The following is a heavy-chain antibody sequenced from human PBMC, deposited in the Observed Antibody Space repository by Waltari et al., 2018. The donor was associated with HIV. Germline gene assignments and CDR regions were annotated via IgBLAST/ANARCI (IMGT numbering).Heavy chain of an antibody. CDR3: AREKKLGLDGMDV. J-gene: IGHJ6*02. D-gene: IGHD3-16*01. CDR2: INANTGGT. V-gene: IGHV1-2*02. CDR1: GFTFTGNY. Sequence: QDQLVQSGDEVKKHGASVKVSCKASGFTFTGNYIHRVRQAPGQGPEWMAWINANTGGTNSAQKFQGRVTVTRDTSGTTAFMELSGLRYDDTAVYYCAREKKLGLDGMDVWGQGTTVIVSS.